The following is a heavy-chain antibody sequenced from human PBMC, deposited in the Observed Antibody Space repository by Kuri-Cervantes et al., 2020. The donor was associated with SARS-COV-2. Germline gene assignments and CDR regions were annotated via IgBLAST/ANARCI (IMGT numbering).Heavy chain of an antibody. V-gene: IGHV3-71*01. J-gene: IGHJ4*02. CDR2: IRRKGYGGTT. CDR1: GFIFSTYT. CDR3: GSHPKGLSP. Sequence: GGSLRLSCAASGFIFSTYTMSWVRQAPGKGLEWVGFIRRKGYGGTTEYAASVKGRFTILRDDSKSIAYLQMNSLRAEDTAVYYCGSHPKGLSPRGQGTLVTVSS. D-gene: IGHD3-16*02.